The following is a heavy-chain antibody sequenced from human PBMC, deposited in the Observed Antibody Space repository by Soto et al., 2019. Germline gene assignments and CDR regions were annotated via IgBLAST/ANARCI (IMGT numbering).Heavy chain of an antibody. J-gene: IGHJ6*02. Sequence: GGSLRLSCAASGFTFSSYGMHWVRQAPGKGLEWVAVISYDGSNKYYADSVKGRFTISRDNSKNTLYLQMNSLRAEDTAVYYCAKDLRDLLWFGTRDYYYYYGMDVWGQGTTVTVSS. CDR1: GFTFSSYG. V-gene: IGHV3-30*18. CDR2: ISYDGSNK. CDR3: AKDLRDLLWFGTRDYYYYYGMDV. D-gene: IGHD3-10*01.